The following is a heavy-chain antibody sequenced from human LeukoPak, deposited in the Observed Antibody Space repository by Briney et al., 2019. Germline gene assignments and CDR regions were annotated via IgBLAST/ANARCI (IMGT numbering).Heavy chain of an antibody. CDR1: GGSITSYY. Sequence: PSETLSLTCTVSGGSITSYYWSWIRQPPGKGLEWIGSIYYSGSTYYNPSLKSRVTISVDTSKNQFSLKLSSVTAADTAVYYRARVGVNYYYYYMDVWGKGTTVTVSS. CDR3: ARVGVNYYYYYMDV. D-gene: IGHD2-15*01. V-gene: IGHV4-39*07. CDR2: IYYSGST. J-gene: IGHJ6*03.